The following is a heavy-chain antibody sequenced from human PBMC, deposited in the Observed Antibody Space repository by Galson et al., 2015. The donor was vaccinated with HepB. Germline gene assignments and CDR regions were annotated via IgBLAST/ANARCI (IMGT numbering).Heavy chain of an antibody. V-gene: IGHV3-30*18. CDR3: AKDRLWFGDAGGDLFDY. CDR1: GFTFNSYG. CDR2: ISYDGSNK. D-gene: IGHD3-10*01. J-gene: IGHJ4*02. Sequence: SLRLSCAASGFTFNSYGMHWVRQAPGKGLEWVAVISYDGSNKYYADSVKGRYTISRDNSKNTLYLQMNSLRAEDTAVYYCAKDRLWFGDAGGDLFDYWGQGTLVTVSS.